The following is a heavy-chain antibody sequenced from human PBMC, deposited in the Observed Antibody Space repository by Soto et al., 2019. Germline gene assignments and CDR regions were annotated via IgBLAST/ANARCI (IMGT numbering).Heavy chain of an antibody. J-gene: IGHJ6*02. CDR3: ARVVPAAISSLGYYYGMDV. CDR2: INPNSGGT. V-gene: IGHV1-2*02. CDR1: GYTFTDYY. D-gene: IGHD2-2*02. Sequence: ASVKVSCKASGYTFTDYYMHWVRQAPGQGLEWMGWINPNSGGTNYAQNFQGRVTMTRDTSISTAYMELSRLRSDDTAVYYCARVVPAAISSLGYYYGMDVWGQGTTVTVSS.